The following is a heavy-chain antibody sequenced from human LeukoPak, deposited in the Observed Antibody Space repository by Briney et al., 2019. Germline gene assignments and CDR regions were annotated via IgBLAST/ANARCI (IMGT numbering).Heavy chain of an antibody. V-gene: IGHV3-23*01. CDR2: ISGSGGST. CDR3: AREDYDILTGLNGYYYYMDV. J-gene: IGHJ6*03. D-gene: IGHD3-9*01. Sequence: PGGSLRLSCEASGFTFSSYAMSWVRQAPGKGLEWVSTISGSGGSTHYADSVKGRFTISRDDSKNTLYLQMNSLRAEDTAVYYCAREDYDILTGLNGYYYYMDVWGKGTTVTISS. CDR1: GFTFSSYA.